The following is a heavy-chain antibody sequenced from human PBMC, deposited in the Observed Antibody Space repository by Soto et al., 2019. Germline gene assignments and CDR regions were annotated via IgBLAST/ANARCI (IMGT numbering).Heavy chain of an antibody. D-gene: IGHD2-2*02. J-gene: IGHJ3*02. CDR2: IYYSGST. CDR3: ARLLGYCSSTSCYRVIFGAFDS. Sequence: SETLSLTCTVSGGSISSSSYYWGWIRQPPGKGLEWIGSIYYSGSTYYNPSLKSRVTISVDTSKNQFSLKLSSVTAADTAVYYCARLLGYCSSTSCYRVIFGAFDSWGQGTMVT. CDR1: GGSISSSSYY. V-gene: IGHV4-39*01.